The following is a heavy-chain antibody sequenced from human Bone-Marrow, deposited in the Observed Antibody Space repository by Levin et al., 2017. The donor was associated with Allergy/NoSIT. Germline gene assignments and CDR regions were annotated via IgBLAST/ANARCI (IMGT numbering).Heavy chain of an antibody. Sequence: PSETLSLTCTVSGASVSSGGFYWTWIRQHPGTGLEWLGYIYYSGTVYYNPSLKSRLTISEGTSENQFSLKLSSVTAADTAIYFCARGTRGDFDYWGHGTRVTVSS. CDR2: IYYSGTV. V-gene: IGHV4-31*03. CDR1: GASVSSGGFY. J-gene: IGHJ4*01. D-gene: IGHD3-10*01. CDR3: ARGTRGDFDY.